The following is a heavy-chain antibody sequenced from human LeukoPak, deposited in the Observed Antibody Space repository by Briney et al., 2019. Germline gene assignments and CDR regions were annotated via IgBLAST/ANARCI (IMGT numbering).Heavy chain of an antibody. CDR2: IGTAGDT. CDR3: ARSLRYYYDSSGYYYYFDY. J-gene: IGHJ4*02. CDR1: GFTFSSYD. V-gene: IGHV3-13*01. Sequence: GGSLRLSCAASGFTFSSYDMHWVRQATGKGQEWDSAIGTAGDTYYPGSVKGRFTISRENAKNSLYLQMNSLRAGDTAVYYCARSLRYYYDSSGYYYYFDYWGQGTLVTVSS. D-gene: IGHD3-22*01.